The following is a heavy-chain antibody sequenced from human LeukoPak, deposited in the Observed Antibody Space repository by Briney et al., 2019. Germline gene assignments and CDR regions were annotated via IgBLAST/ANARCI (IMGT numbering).Heavy chain of an antibody. V-gene: IGHV3-30-3*01. CDR1: GLTFNSYA. CDR3: ARNDFSAPELFDY. J-gene: IGHJ4*02. Sequence: GGSLRLSCAASGLTFNSYAFHWVRQAPGKGLEWVTLISSDGNNKYYADSVRGRFTVSRDNSKNTLYLQMDSLLPEDTALYYCARNDFSAPELFDYWGQGTLVTVSS. D-gene: IGHD1-7*01. CDR2: ISSDGNNK.